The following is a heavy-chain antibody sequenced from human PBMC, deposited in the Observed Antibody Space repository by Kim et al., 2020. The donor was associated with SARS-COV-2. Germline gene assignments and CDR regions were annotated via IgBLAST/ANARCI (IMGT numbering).Heavy chain of an antibody. CDR2: ITKTSTTI. CDR3: VRDRMGGAFDI. CDR1: TFTFSAYG. J-gene: IGHJ3*02. D-gene: IGHD3-16*01. V-gene: IGHV3-48*02. Sequence: GGSLRLSCATSTFTFSAYGMNWVRQAPGKGLEWLSFITKTSTTIYYADSVRGRFTISRDNAKNSLYLQMNSLRDEDTAVYYCVRDRMGGAFDIWGQGTMVTVSS.